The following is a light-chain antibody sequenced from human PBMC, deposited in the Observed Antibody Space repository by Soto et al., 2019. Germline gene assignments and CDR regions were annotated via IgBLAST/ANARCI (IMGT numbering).Light chain of an antibody. CDR3: QQSYSTPA. CDR2: AAS. Sequence: DIQMTQSPSSLSASVEDRVTITYRASQSISSYLNWYHQKPGKAPKLLIYAASSLHSGVPSRFSGSASGTDFTLTISRLQPEDSATYYCQQSYSTPAFGKGTKVEI. V-gene: IGKV1-39*01. J-gene: IGKJ1*01. CDR1: QSISSY.